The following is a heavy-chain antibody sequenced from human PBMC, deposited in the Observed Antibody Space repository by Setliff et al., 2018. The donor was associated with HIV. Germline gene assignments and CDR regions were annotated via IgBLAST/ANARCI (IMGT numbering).Heavy chain of an antibody. CDR3: ARRGVRGYSYGEAFDI. Sequence: ASVKVSCKASGYTFTSYYIHWVRQAPGQGLEWMGRINPSGGSTSYAQKFQGRVTMTRDTSTSTVYMELSSLRSEDTAMYYCARRGVRGYSYGEAFDIWGQGTLVTVSS. J-gene: IGHJ3*02. V-gene: IGHV1-46*01. CDR1: GYTFTSYY. D-gene: IGHD5-18*01. CDR2: INPSGGST.